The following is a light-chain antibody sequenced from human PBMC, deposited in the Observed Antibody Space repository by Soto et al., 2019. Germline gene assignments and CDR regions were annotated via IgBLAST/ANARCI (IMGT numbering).Light chain of an antibody. CDR1: QSVSSD. CDR3: QQRSNWPYS. V-gene: IGKV3-11*01. J-gene: IGKJ2*03. Sequence: EIVLTQSPGTRSLSPGERATLSCRASQSVSSDLAWYHQKPGQAPRLLMYEASNRATGIPARFSGSGSGTDFTLTISSLQPEDSAVYYCQQRSNWPYSFGQGTKVDIK. CDR2: EAS.